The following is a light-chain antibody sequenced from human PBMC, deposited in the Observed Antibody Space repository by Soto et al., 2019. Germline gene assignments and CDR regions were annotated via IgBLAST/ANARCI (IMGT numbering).Light chain of an antibody. CDR3: QQNFNFPRK. CDR1: QSVGSD. V-gene: IGKV1-39*01. J-gene: IGKJ1*01. CDR2: AAS. Sequence: MTQSPATLSVSPGERATLSCRASQSVGSDLAWFQQRPGRAPKYLIQAASILQSGFPSRFSGSGSGTDFTLTISSLQPEDFATYYCQQNFNFPRKFGQGTKVDIK.